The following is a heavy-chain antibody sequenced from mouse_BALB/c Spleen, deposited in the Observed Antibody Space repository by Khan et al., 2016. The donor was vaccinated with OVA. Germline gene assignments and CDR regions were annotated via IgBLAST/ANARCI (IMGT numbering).Heavy chain of an antibody. CDR3: ARGGAAYYRSDGGAIDY. CDR1: GYTFTTAG. V-gene: IGHV9-4*02. Sequence: QIQLVQSGPELKKPGETVRISCKASGYTFTTAGMQWVQKMPGKSSKWIGWINTHSGVPKYAEDFKGRFAFSLETSASTAYLQISTLKNEDTATYFCARGGAAYYRSDGGAIDYWGQGTSVTVSS. D-gene: IGHD2-14*01. J-gene: IGHJ4*01. CDR2: INTHSGVP.